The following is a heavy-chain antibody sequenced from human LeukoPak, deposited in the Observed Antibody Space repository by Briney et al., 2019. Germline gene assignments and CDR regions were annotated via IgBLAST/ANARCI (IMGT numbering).Heavy chain of an antibody. D-gene: IGHD6-13*01. V-gene: IGHV1-69*01. CDR1: GGTFSSYA. CDR3: AREGKHSSSPGYGMDV. Sequence: GSSVKVSCKASGGTFSSYAISWVRQAPGQGLEWMGGIIPIFGTANYAQKFQGRVTITADESTSTAYMELSSLRSEDTAVYYCAREGKHSSSPGYGMDVWGQGTTVTVSS. J-gene: IGHJ6*02. CDR2: IIPIFGTA.